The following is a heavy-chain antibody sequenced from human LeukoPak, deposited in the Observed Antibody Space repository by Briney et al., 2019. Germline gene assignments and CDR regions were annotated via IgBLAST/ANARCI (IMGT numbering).Heavy chain of an antibody. D-gene: IGHD6-6*01. CDR2: ISYDVSNK. V-gene: IGHV3-30-3*01. J-gene: IGHJ5*02. Sequence: PGGSLRLSCAASGFIFSSYAMHWVRQAPGKWLEWVAVISYDVSNKYYADSVKDRFTISRDNSKNTLYLQMSSLRAEDTAIYYCAREAWGSSSAGGFDPWGKGTLVTVSS. CDR3: AREAWGSSSAGGFDP. CDR1: GFIFSSYA.